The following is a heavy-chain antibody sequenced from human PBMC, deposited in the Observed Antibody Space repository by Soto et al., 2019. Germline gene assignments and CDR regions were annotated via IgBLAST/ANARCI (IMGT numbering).Heavy chain of an antibody. Sequence: EVQLLESGGGLVQPGGSLRLSCTASGFTFSSYPMTWVRQAPGKGLEWVSAIDGTGAYIYYINSVKGRFTISRDNSKNTLYLQMNSLRAEDTAVYYCARNMGKPTYDSWGQGTLVTVSP. CDR1: GFTFSSYP. CDR3: ARNMGKPTYDS. D-gene: IGHD7-27*01. CDR2: IDGTGAYI. V-gene: IGHV3-23*01. J-gene: IGHJ5*01.